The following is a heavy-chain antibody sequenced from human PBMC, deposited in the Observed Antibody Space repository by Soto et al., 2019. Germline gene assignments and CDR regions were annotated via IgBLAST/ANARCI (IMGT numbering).Heavy chain of an antibody. V-gene: IGHV1-2*04. Sequence: GASVKVSCKASEYSFSDYYIHWVRQAPGQGLEWMGWINPNSGDTNSAQKFQGWVTMTRDPSISTAYVYRSRLTSDDTAIYSCARALRVAYLGQVALAAAPS. J-gene: IGHJ4*02. CDR1: EYSFSDYY. CDR2: INPNSGDT. CDR3: ARALRVAY. D-gene: IGHD2-15*01.